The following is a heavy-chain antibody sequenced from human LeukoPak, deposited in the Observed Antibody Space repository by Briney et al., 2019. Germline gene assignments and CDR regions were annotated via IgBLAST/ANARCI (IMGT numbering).Heavy chain of an antibody. CDR2: ISGSGGST. CDR1: GFTFSSYS. J-gene: IGHJ3*02. D-gene: IGHD1-26*01. CDR3: AKVHSGSYPLTNDAFDI. Sequence: GGSLRLSCAASGFTFSSYSMNWVRQAPGKGLEWVSAISGSGGSTYYADSVKGRFTISRDNSKNTLYLQMNSLRAEDTAVYYCAKVHSGSYPLTNDAFDIWGQGTMVTVSS. V-gene: IGHV3-23*01.